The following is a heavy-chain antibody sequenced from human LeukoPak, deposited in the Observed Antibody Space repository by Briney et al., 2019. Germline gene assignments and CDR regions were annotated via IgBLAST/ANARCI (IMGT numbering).Heavy chain of an antibody. CDR2: ISGSGGST. Sequence: GGSLRLSCAASGFTFSSYAMSWVGQALGNGLEWVSAISGSGGSTYYADSVKGRFTISRDNSKNTLYLQMNSLRAEDTAVYYCARVYSSSSDSDYWGQGTLVTVSS. V-gene: IGHV3-23*01. CDR3: ARVYSSSSDSDY. J-gene: IGHJ4*02. D-gene: IGHD6-13*01. CDR1: GFTFSSYA.